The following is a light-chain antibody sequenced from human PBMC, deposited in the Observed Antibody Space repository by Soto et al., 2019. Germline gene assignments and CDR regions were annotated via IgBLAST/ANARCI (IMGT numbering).Light chain of an antibody. CDR2: EVN. Sequence: QSVLTQTASESGSPGQSITISCTGTSSDIGTYNLVSWYQQHPGKAPKLMIYEVNKRPSGVSDRFSGSKSGNTASLTISGLQAEDEADYYCCSYAGSSTLYVFGTGTKVTVL. CDR3: CSYAGSSTLYV. J-gene: IGLJ1*01. V-gene: IGLV2-23*02. CDR1: SSDIGTYNL.